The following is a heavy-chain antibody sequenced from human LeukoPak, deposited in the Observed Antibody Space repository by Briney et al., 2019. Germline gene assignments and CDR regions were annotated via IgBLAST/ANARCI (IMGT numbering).Heavy chain of an antibody. J-gene: IGHJ4*02. CDR2: IYYSGST. V-gene: IGHV4-59*01. Sequence: SETLSLTCTVSGGSISSYYWSWIRQPPGKGLEWIGYIYYSGSTNYNPSLKSRVTISVDTSKNQFSLKLSSVTAADTAVYYCARELRDFWSGYPDYWGQGTLVTVSS. D-gene: IGHD3-3*01. CDR1: GGSISSYY. CDR3: ARELRDFWSGYPDY.